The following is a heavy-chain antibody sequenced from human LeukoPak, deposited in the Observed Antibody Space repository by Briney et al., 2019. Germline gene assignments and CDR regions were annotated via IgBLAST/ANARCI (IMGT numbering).Heavy chain of an antibody. Sequence: PGGSLRLSCAASGFTFSSYEMNWVRQAPGKGLEWVSYISSSGSTIYYADSVKGRFTISRDNAKNSLYLQMNSLRAEDKAVYYCARDDYYDSSGYSPYQTFDYWGQGTLVTVSS. CDR3: ARDDYYDSSGYSPYQTFDY. V-gene: IGHV3-48*03. D-gene: IGHD3-22*01. J-gene: IGHJ4*02. CDR2: ISSSGSTI. CDR1: GFTFSSYE.